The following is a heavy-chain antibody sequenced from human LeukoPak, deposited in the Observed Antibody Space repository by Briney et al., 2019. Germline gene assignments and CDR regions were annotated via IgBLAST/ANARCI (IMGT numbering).Heavy chain of an antibody. Sequence: SETLSLTCTVSGGSISSSSYYWGWIRQPPGKGLEWIGSIYYSGSTYYNPSLKSRVTISVDTSKNQFSLKLSSVTAADTAVYYCARDDMSSSGWYDYWGQGTLVTVSS. CDR3: ARDDMSSSGWYDY. V-gene: IGHV4-39*07. D-gene: IGHD6-19*01. CDR1: GGSISSSSYY. J-gene: IGHJ4*02. CDR2: IYYSGST.